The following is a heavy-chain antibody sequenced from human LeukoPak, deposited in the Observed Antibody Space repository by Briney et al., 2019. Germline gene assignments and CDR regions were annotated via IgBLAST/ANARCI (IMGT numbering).Heavy chain of an antibody. CDR2: IISDGSST. D-gene: IGHD6-19*01. V-gene: IGHV3-74*01. CDR3: AREDVDITVATSGAFDI. CDR1: GFTFNRFW. Sequence: GGSLRLSCAASGFTFNRFWMHWVRQAPGKGLVWISRIISDGSSTNYADSVKGRFTISRDNAKNTLYLQMNSLRAEDTALYYCAREDVDITVATSGAFDIWGQGTMVTVSS. J-gene: IGHJ3*02.